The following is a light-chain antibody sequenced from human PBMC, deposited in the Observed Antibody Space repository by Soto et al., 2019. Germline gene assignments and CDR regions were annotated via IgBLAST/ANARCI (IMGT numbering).Light chain of an antibody. Sequence: QSVLTQPASVSGSPGQSITISCTGTSSDIGGYNYVSWYQHHPGKAPKLMIYDVSNRPSGVSNRFSGSKSGNTASLTISGLQAEDEADYYCLSYTSSSTLGVFGGGTKLTVL. CDR1: SSDIGGYNY. J-gene: IGLJ2*01. V-gene: IGLV2-14*03. CDR2: DVS. CDR3: LSYTSSSTLGV.